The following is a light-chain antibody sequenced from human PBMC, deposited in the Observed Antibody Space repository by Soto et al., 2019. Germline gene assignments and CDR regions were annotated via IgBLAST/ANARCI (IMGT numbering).Light chain of an antibody. Sequence: VWTQSPATLALSPRERATLSCRASQSGTSCLAWYQQKSGQAPRLLISDASNRATGIPGSFSGSGSGTDFTLTVSSLEPEDCAVYYCQQRRDWPLTFGGGTKVEI. V-gene: IGKV3-11*01. CDR1: QSGTSC. CDR3: QQRRDWPLT. J-gene: IGKJ4*02. CDR2: DAS.